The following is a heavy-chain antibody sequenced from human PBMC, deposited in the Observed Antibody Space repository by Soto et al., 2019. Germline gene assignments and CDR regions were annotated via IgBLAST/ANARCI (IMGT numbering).Heavy chain of an antibody. J-gene: IGHJ4*02. CDR3: ARAGIYYDSSGYYRPFDY. D-gene: IGHD3-22*01. CDR2: INPSGGST. CDR1: GYTFTSYY. V-gene: IGHV1-46*01. Sequence: QVQLVQSGAEVKKPGASVKVSCKASGYTFTSYYMHWVRQAPGQGLEWMGIINPSGGSTSYAQKFQGGVTMTRDTSTSTVYMELSSLRSEDTAVYYCARAGIYYDSSGYYRPFDYWGQGTLVTVSS.